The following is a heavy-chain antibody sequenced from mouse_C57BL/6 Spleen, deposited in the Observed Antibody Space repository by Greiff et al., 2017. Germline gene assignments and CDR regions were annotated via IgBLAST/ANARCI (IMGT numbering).Heavy chain of an antibody. V-gene: IGHV1-15*01. Sequence: VKLQESGAELVRPGASVTLSCKASGYTFTDYEMHWVKQTPVHGLEWIGAIDPETGGTAYNQKFKGKAILTADKSSSTAYMELRSLTSEDSAVYYCTRRGRYAMDYWGQATSDTVSS. CDR2: IDPETGGT. CDR3: TRRGRYAMDY. J-gene: IGHJ4*01. CDR1: GYTFTDYE.